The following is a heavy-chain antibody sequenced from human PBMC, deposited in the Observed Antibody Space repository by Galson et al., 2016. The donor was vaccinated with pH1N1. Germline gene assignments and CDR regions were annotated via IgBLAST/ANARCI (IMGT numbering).Heavy chain of an antibody. D-gene: IGHD3-22*01. V-gene: IGHV3-7*01. Sequence: SLRLSCAGSGFTFSNYWMHWVRQAPGKGLEWVANIKHDGSQKYYVDSVKGRFTISRDNSKNTLYLQMNSLRPEDTAVYYCASPAGSDYYDTSGYHSHWGQGTLVTVSS. CDR3: ASPAGSDYYDTSGYHSH. CDR1: GFTFSNYW. J-gene: IGHJ4*02. CDR2: IKHDGSQK.